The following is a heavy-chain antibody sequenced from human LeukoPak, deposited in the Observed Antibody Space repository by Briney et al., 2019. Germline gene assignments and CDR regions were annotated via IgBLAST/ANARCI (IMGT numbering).Heavy chain of an antibody. CDR2: ISSSGTTI. J-gene: IGHJ4*02. Sequence: GGSLRLSCTGSGFSVSNYYMSWVRQAPGKGLEWISYISSSGTTIHYAESVKGRFTISRDNAKNALYLQMNSLRAEDTAVYYCTRDPLWDLADYWGQGTLVTVPS. V-gene: IGHV3-11*04. CDR3: TRDPLWDLADY. CDR1: GFSVSNYY. D-gene: IGHD1-26*01.